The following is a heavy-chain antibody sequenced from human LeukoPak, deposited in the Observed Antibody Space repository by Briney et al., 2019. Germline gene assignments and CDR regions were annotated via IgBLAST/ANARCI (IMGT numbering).Heavy chain of an antibody. CDR1: GGCFSGYY. J-gene: IGHJ4*02. V-gene: IGHV4-34*01. D-gene: IGHD2/OR15-2a*01. CDR2: INHSGST. CDR3: ARSLVINEE. Sequence: PSETLSLTCAVYGGCFSGYYWSWIRQPPGKGLEWIGEINHSGSTNYNPSLKSRVTISVDTSKNQFSLKLSSVTAADTAVYYCARSLVINEEWGQGTLVTVSS.